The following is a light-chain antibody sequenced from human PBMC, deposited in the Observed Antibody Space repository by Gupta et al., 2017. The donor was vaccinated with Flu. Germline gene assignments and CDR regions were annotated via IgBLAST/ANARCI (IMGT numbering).Light chain of an antibody. CDR2: PAS. Sequence: DIQMTQSPSSVSASVGDRVTMTCRASQVIYSQLGWYQQKPGKAPKLLIYPASTLQSGVPSRFSGSGSETACTLTITRLQPEDAATYSCQQAYSLPLTFGGGSKVEIK. J-gene: IGKJ4*01. CDR3: QQAYSLPLT. CDR1: QVIYSQ. V-gene: IGKV1-12*01.